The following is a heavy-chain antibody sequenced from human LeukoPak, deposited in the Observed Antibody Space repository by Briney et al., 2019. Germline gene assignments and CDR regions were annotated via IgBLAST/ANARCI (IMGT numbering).Heavy chain of an antibody. V-gene: IGHV1-69-2*01. D-gene: IGHD5-18*01. Sequence: ASVKVSCKVSGYTFTDYYMHWGQQAPGKGLEWMGLVDPEDGETIYAEKFQGRVTITADTSTDTAYMELSSLRSEDTAVYYCAYQFQRGYRLTYLDIWGQGTMVTVSS. CDR1: GYTFTDYY. CDR3: AYQFQRGYRLTYLDI. CDR2: VDPEDGET. J-gene: IGHJ3*02.